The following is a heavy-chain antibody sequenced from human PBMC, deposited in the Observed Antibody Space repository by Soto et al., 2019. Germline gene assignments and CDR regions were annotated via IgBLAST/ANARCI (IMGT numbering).Heavy chain of an antibody. CDR1: GFTFDGYA. V-gene: IGHV3-9*01. CDR2: ISWNSGSI. Sequence: GGSLRLSCAASGFTFDGYAMHWVRQAPGKGLEWVSGISWNSGSIGYADSVKGRFTISRDNAKNSLYLQMNSLRAEDTALYYCAKRRGWLADAFDIWGQGTMVTVSS. J-gene: IGHJ3*02. CDR3: AKRRGWLADAFDI. D-gene: IGHD6-19*01.